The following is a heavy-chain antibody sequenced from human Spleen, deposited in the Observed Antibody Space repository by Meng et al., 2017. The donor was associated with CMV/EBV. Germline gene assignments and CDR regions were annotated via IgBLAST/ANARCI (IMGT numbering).Heavy chain of an antibody. D-gene: IGHD3-10*02. CDR2: INHSGST. CDR1: GGSFSGYY. CDR3: ARDSRYGPYVT. V-gene: IGHV4-34*01. J-gene: IGHJ5*02. Sequence: SETLSLTCAVYGGSFSGYYWSWIRQPPGKGLEWIGEINHSGSTNYNPSLKSRVTISVDTSKNQFSLKLSSVTAADTAVYYCARDSRYGPYVTWGQGTLVTVSS.